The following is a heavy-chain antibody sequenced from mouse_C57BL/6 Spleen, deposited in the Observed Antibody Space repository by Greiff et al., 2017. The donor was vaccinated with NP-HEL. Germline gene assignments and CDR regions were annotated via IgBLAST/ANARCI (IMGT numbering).Heavy chain of an antibody. CDR1: GYTFTDYE. CDR3: TRDDYDGIFAY. V-gene: IGHV1-15*01. D-gene: IGHD2-4*01. Sequence: QVQLQQSGAELVRPGASVTLSCKASGYTFTDYEMHWVKQTPVHGLEWIGAIDPETGGTAYNQKFKGKAILTADKSSSTAYMELRSLTSEDSAVYYCTRDDYDGIFAYWGQGTLVTVSA. J-gene: IGHJ3*01. CDR2: IDPETGGT.